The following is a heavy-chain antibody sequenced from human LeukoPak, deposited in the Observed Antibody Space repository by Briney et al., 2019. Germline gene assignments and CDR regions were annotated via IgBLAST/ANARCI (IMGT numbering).Heavy chain of an antibody. Sequence: SETLSLTCTVSGGSISSYYWSWIRQPPGKGLEWIGYIYYSGSTNYNPSLKSRVTISVDTSKNQFSLKLSSVTAADTAVYYCARTYGDPYYYYYYGMDVWGQGTTVTVSS. D-gene: IGHD4-17*01. CDR3: ARTYGDPYYYYYYGMDV. CDR1: GGSISSYY. V-gene: IGHV4-59*01. CDR2: IYYSGST. J-gene: IGHJ6*02.